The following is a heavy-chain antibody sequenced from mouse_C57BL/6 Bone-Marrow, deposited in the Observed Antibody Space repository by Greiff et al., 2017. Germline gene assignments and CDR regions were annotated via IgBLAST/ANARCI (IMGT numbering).Heavy chain of an antibody. CDR1: GFNIKDYY. CDR3: ASFGGNYFYF. J-gene: IGHJ2*01. V-gene: IGHV14-1*01. CDR2: IDPEDGDT. D-gene: IGHD1-1*02. Sequence: EVQLQQPGAELVRPGASVKLSCTASGFNIKDYYMHWVKQRPEQGLEWIGRIDPEDGDTEYASKFQGKATIPSDTSSNTAYLQLSSLTSEDTAVYYCASFGGNYFYFWGQGTPLTVAS.